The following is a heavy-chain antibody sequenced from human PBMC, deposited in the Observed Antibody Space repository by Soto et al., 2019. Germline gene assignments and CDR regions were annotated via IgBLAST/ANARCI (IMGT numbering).Heavy chain of an antibody. J-gene: IGHJ1*01. D-gene: IGHD6-13*01. V-gene: IGHV3-9*01. CDR3: VKDESINWYSGHFRH. Sequence: EVQLVESGGGLVQPGRSLRLSCAASGFPFDDYAMHWVRQVTGKGLEWVSGINWNSGSIGYGDSVKGRFAISRDNAKNSLHLQMNSLSAEDTAFYYCVKDESINWYSGHFRHWGQGTLVTVSS. CDR1: GFPFDDYA. CDR2: INWNSGSI.